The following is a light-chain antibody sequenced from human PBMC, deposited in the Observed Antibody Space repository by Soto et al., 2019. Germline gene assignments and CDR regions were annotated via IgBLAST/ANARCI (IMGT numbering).Light chain of an antibody. V-gene: IGKV1-39*01. Sequence: DIQMTQSPSSLSASVGDRVTITCRASQSISTYLNWYQQKPGKAPKLLIYAASSLQSGVPSSFSGGGSGTDFTLTISSLQLEDFATYYCQQSYRTPWTFGQGTKVEIK. CDR1: QSISTY. CDR3: QQSYRTPWT. CDR2: AAS. J-gene: IGKJ1*01.